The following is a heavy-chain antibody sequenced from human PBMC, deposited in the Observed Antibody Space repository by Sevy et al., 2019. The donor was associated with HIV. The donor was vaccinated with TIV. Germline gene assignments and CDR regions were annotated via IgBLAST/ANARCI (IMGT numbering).Heavy chain of an antibody. V-gene: IGHV3-23*01. Sequence: GGSLRLSCAASGFTFSTYAMNWVRQAPGKGLEWVSSISNNGATTYYTDSVKDRFTISRDNSKNMVYLQMNSLRTEDTGGFYFANFGDFSFPLDFWGQGTLVTVSS. CDR2: ISNNGATT. J-gene: IGHJ4*02. CDR3: ANFGDFSFPLDF. D-gene: IGHD3-3*01. CDR1: GFTFSTYA.